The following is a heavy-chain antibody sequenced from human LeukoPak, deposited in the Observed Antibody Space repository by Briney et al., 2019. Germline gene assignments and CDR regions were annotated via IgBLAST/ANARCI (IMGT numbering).Heavy chain of an antibody. V-gene: IGHV5-51*01. CDR3: ATIYGGNSEYFQH. Sequence: GESLKVSCKDSGYSFTSYWIGWVRQMPGKGLEWMGIIYPGDSDTRYSPSFQGQVTISADKSISTAYLQWSSLKASDTAMYYCATIYGGNSEYFQHWGQGTLVTVSS. CDR2: IYPGDSDT. J-gene: IGHJ1*01. CDR1: GYSFTSYW. D-gene: IGHD4-23*01.